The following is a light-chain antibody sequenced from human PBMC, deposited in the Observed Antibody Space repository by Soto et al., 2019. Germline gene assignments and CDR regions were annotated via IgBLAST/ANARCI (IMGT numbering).Light chain of an antibody. CDR2: AAS. V-gene: IGKV1-39*01. J-gene: IGKJ4*02. CDR1: QSISSY. Sequence: DIQMTQSPSSLSASVGDRVTITCRASQSISSYLNWYQQKPGKAPKVLIYAASSLQSRIPSRFSGSGSGTDFTLTISSLQPEDCETYYCQQSYSTPKLTFGGGTTVEVK. CDR3: QQSYSTPKLT.